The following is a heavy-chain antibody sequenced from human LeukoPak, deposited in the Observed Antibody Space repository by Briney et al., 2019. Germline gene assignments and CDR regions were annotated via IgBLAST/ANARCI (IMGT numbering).Heavy chain of an antibody. V-gene: IGHV3-30*04. D-gene: IGHD6-6*01. CDR2: ISYDGSNK. Sequence: GGSLRLSCAASGFTFSSYAMHWVRQAPGKGLEWVAVISYDGSNKYYADSVKGRFTISRDNSKNTLYLQMNSLRAEDTAVYYCARDSVEYSSSSELVYWGQGTLVTVSS. CDR1: GFTFSSYA. J-gene: IGHJ4*02. CDR3: ARDSVEYSSSSELVY.